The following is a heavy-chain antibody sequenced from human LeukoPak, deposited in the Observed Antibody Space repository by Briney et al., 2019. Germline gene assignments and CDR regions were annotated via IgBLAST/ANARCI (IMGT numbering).Heavy chain of an antibody. J-gene: IGHJ4*02. V-gene: IGHV3-53*01. CDR3: ARGHGDPVLDFDY. CDR1: GFTVSSNY. CDR2: IYSGGST. Sequence: GGSLRLSCAASGFTVSSNYMSWVRQAPGKGLEWVSVIYSGGSTYYADSVKGRFTNSRDNSKNTLYLQMNSLRAEDTAVYYCARGHGDPVLDFDYWGQGTLVTVSS. D-gene: IGHD4-17*01.